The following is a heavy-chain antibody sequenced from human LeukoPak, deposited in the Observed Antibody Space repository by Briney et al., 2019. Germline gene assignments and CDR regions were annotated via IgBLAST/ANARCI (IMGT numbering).Heavy chain of an antibody. CDR2: IYYSGST. V-gene: IGHV4-31*03. D-gene: IGHD4-17*01. Sequence: SETLSLTCTVSGASISSGGYYWSWIRQHPGKGLEWIGYIYYSGSTYYNPSLKSRVTISVDTSKNQFSLKLSSVTAADTAVYYCARVPATVTTYSAFDYWGQGTLVTVSS. J-gene: IGHJ4*02. CDR1: GASISSGGYY. CDR3: ARVPATVTTYSAFDY.